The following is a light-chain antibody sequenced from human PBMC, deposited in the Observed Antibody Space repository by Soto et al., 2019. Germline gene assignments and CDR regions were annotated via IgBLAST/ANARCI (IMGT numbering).Light chain of an antibody. CDR3: QQYLRSPVT. J-gene: IGKJ4*01. V-gene: IGKV3-20*01. Sequence: EIVMTQSPGTLSLSPGERATLSCRASQSITNNYLAWYQQEPGQAPRLLIHGVFSRASGIPDRFSGSGSGTDFTFTISRLEPEDFAVYYCQQYLRSPVTFGGGTRWIS. CDR2: GVF. CDR1: QSITNNY.